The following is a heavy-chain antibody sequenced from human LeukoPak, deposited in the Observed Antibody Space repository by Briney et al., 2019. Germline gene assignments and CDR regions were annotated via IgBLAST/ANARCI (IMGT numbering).Heavy chain of an antibody. CDR1: GGTFSSYA. V-gene: IGHV1-69*01. Sequence: ASVKVSCKASGGTFSSYAISWVRQAPGQGLEWMGGIIPIFGTANYAQKFQGRVTITADESTSTAYMELSSLRSEDTAVYYCARDYGSGSPYYYYGMDVWGQGTTVTVSS. CDR2: IIPIFGTA. CDR3: ARDYGSGSPYYYYGMDV. D-gene: IGHD3-10*01. J-gene: IGHJ6*02.